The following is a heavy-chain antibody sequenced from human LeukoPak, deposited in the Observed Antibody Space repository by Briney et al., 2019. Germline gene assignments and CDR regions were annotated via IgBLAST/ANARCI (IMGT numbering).Heavy chain of an antibody. CDR2: MNPNSGNT. D-gene: IGHD5-12*01. J-gene: IGHJ6*02. Sequence: GASVKVSCKASGYTFTSYYMHWVRQAPGQGLEWMGWMNPNSGNTGYAQKFQGRVTMTRNTSISTAYMELSSLRSEDTAVYYCARTNIVATILRYYYYYYGMDVWGQGTTVTVSS. CDR3: ARTNIVATILRYYYYYYGMDV. V-gene: IGHV1-8*02. CDR1: GYTFTSYY.